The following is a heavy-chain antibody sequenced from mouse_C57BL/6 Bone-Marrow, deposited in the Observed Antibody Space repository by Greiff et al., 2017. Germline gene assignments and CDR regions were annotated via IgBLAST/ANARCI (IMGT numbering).Heavy chain of an antibody. CDR1: GYTFTSYW. CDR3: ARLRIYYYGSADY. V-gene: IGHV1-55*01. D-gene: IGHD1-1*01. CDR2: IYPGSGST. J-gene: IGHJ2*01. Sequence: VQLQQPGAELVKPGASVKMSCKASGYTFTSYWITWVKQRPGQGLEWIGDIYPGSGSTNYNEKFKSKATLTVDTASSTAYMQLSSLTSEDSAVYYCARLRIYYYGSADYCGQGTTLTVSS.